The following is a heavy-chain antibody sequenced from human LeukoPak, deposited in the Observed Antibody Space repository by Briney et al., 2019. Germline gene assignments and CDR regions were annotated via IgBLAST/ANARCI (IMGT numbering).Heavy chain of an antibody. D-gene: IGHD3-22*01. J-gene: IGHJ4*02. CDR2: IYYSGST. CDR3: ARSPDYYDSSGYLDY. Sequence: PSETLSLTCTVSGGSISSSSYYWSWIRQPPGKGLEWIGSIYYSGSTYYNPSLKSRATISVDTSKNQFSLKLSSVTAADTAVYYCARSPDYYDSSGYLDYWGRGTLVTVSS. V-gene: IGHV4-39*01. CDR1: GGSISSSSYY.